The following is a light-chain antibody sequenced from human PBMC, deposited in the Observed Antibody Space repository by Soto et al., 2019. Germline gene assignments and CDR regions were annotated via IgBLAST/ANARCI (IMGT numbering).Light chain of an antibody. CDR3: QSYDSRLSGVV. CDR1: STNIGAGYD. J-gene: IGLJ2*01. CDR2: GNS. Sequence: QSVLTQPPSVSGAPGQRVTISCTGSSTNIGAGYDVHWYQQLPGTAPKLLIYGNSNRPSGVPDRFSGSKSGTSASRAITGRQAEDEADYYCQSYDSRLSGVVFGGGTKVTAL. V-gene: IGLV1-40*01.